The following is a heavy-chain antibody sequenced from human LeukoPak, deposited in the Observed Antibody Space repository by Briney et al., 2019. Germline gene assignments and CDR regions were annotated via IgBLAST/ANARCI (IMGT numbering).Heavy chain of an antibody. Sequence: PSETLSLTCSVSGGSTTNSGYYWNWIRQPPGKGLEWIGNIFYTEGPYYNPSLKSRVTISVDTSTNQFSLKLSSVTAADTAVYYCARGYSSSSRWFDPWGQGTLVTVSS. CDR1: GGSTTNSGYY. CDR3: ARGYSSSSRWFDP. J-gene: IGHJ5*02. V-gene: IGHV4-39*07. CDR2: IFYTEGP. D-gene: IGHD6-6*01.